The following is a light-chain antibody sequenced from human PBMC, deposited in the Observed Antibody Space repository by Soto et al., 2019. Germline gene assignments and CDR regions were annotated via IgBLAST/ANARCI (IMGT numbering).Light chain of an antibody. V-gene: IGLV2-14*01. CDR3: SSYTSSSIVV. CDR2: DVS. J-gene: IGLJ2*01. Sequence: QSALTQPASVSGSPGQSITISCTGTSSDVGGYNYVSWYQQHPGKAPKLMIYDVSNRLSGVSNRFSGSQSGNTASLTISGLQAEDEADYYCSSYTSSSIVVFGAGTKLTVL. CDR1: SSDVGGYNY.